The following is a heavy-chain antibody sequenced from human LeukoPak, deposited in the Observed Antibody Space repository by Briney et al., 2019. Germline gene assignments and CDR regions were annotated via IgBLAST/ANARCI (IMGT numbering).Heavy chain of an antibody. CDR2: ISGSGGST. Sequence: PGGSLRLSCAASGFTFSSYAMSWVRQAPGKGLEWVSAISGSGGSTYYADSVKGRFTISRDNSKSALYLQMNSLRAEDTAVYYCAKVPTRIAAAGYFDYWGQGTLVTVSS. V-gene: IGHV3-23*01. D-gene: IGHD6-13*01. CDR3: AKVPTRIAAAGYFDY. CDR1: GFTFSSYA. J-gene: IGHJ4*02.